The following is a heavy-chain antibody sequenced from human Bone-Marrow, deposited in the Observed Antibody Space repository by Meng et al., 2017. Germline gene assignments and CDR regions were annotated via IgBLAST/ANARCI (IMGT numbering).Heavy chain of an antibody. CDR1: GFTFSSYW. CDR2: IYSGGST. Sequence: GESLKISCAASGFTFSSYWMSWVRQAPGKGLEWVSVIYSGGSTYYADSVKGRFTISRDNSKNTLYLQMNSLRAEDTAVYYCARDSPTPGSDSSGYYNYGMDVWGQGTTVTVSS. D-gene: IGHD3-22*01. V-gene: IGHV3-66*02. CDR3: ARDSPTPGSDSSGYYNYGMDV. J-gene: IGHJ6*02.